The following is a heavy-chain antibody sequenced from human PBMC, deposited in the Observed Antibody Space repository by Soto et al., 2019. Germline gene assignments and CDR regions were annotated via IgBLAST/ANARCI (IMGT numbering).Heavy chain of an antibody. D-gene: IGHD6-13*01. V-gene: IGHV3-33*01. J-gene: IGHJ1*01. CDR2: IWYAGSNE. CDR3: ARDFHAAPDLAYSQH. Sequence: QVQLVESGGGVVQPGRSLRLSCAASGFTFSSYGRHWVRQHPRKGLEWLAVIWYAGSNEYYADPVKGRFTSSRDNYKNTLYLDMNSLRDEDTAVYYCARDFHAAPDLAYSQHWGQGTLVTVSS. CDR1: GFTFSSYG.